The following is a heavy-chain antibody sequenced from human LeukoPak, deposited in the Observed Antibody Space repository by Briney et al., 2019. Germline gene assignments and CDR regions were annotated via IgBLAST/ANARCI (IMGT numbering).Heavy chain of an antibody. Sequence: SETLSLTCAVSGGSISSSNWWSWVRQPPGKGLEWIGSIYYSGSTYYNPSLKSRVTISVDTSKNQFSLKLSSVTAADTAVYYCARSPAYYYDSSGYFGYWGQGTLVTVSS. J-gene: IGHJ4*02. CDR3: ARSPAYYYDSSGYFGY. V-gene: IGHV4-39*01. CDR1: GGSISSSNW. CDR2: IYYSGST. D-gene: IGHD3-22*01.